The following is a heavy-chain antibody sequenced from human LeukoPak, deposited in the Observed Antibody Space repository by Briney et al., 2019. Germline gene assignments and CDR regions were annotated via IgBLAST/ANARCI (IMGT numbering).Heavy chain of an antibody. Sequence: SGGSLRLSCAASGFTFSSYSMNWVRQAPGKGLEWVSSISSSSYIYYADSVKGRFTISRDNAKNSLYLQMNSLRAEDTAVYYCARGYYDSSGYYSDAFDIWGQGTMVTVSS. CDR3: ARGYYDSSGYYSDAFDI. J-gene: IGHJ3*02. CDR2: ISSSSYI. V-gene: IGHV3-21*01. CDR1: GFTFSSYS. D-gene: IGHD3-22*01.